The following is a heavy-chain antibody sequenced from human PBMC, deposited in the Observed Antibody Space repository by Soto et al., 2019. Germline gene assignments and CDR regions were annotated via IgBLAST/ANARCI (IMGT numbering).Heavy chain of an antibody. CDR3: ARAYGGILDY. Sequence: SETLSLTCTVSGGSISSYYLSWIRQPPGKGLEWIGYIYYSGSTNYNPSLKSRVTISVDTSKNQFSLKLSSVTAADTAVYYCARAYGGILDYWGQGTLVTVSS. CDR1: GGSISSYY. J-gene: IGHJ4*02. CDR2: IYYSGST. V-gene: IGHV4-59*01. D-gene: IGHD2-15*01.